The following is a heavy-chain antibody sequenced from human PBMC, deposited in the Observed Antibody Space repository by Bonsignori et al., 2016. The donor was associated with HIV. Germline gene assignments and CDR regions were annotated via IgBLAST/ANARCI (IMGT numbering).Heavy chain of an antibody. CDR3: AGEYYGAGRTDLFSLGY. V-gene: IGHV1-18*01. Sequence: WVRQAPGQGFEWMAWISNYSGNTRFAQKFQGRVTMTTDTSTSTAYMELRSLRSDDTAIYYCAGEYYGAGRTDLFSLGYWGQGTLVTVSS. J-gene: IGHJ4*02. D-gene: IGHD3-3*01. CDR2: ISNYSGNT.